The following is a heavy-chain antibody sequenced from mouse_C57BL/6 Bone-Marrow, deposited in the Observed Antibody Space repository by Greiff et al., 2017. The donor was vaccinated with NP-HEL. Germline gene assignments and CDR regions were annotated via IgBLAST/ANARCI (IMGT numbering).Heavy chain of an antibody. Sequence: EVHLVESGGGLVQPGESLKLSCESNEYEFPSHDMSWVRKTPEKRLELVAAINSDGGSTYYPDTMERRFIISRDNTKKTLYLQMSSLRSEDTALYYGARHGDGYPPYAMDDWGQGTSVTVSS. CDR2: INSDGGST. D-gene: IGHD2-3*01. J-gene: IGHJ4*01. CDR1: EYEFPSHD. CDR3: ARHGDGYPPYAMDD. V-gene: IGHV5-2*01.